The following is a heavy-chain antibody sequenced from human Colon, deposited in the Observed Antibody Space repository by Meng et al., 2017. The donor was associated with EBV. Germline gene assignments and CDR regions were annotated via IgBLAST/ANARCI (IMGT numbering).Heavy chain of an antibody. CDR3: ARTAICIGGSCTTWDY. CDR1: GDSLGRANW. D-gene: IGHD2-15*01. J-gene: IGHJ4*02. V-gene: IGHV4-4*02. CDR2: IHHNGNT. Sequence: QVPLQEAGPGPGKPSETLSPTLAVPGDSLGRANWWSWGRQPPGKGLEWIGEIHHNGNTNYNPSLKSRVTISVDKSKNQFVLKVTSVTAADTAVYYCARTAICIGGSCTTWDYWGQGALVTVSS.